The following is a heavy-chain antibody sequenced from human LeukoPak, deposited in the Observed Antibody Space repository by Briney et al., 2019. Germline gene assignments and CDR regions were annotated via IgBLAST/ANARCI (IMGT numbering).Heavy chain of an antibody. CDR1: GFTFSSYW. CDR3: AKAEAGDYYYYMDV. Sequence: PGGSLRLSCAASGFTFSSYWMSWVRQAPGKGLEWVANIKQDGSEKYYVDSVKGRFTISRDNAKNSLYLQMNSLRAEDMALYYCAKAEAGDYYYYMDVWGKGTTVTVSS. D-gene: IGHD6-19*01. CDR2: IKQDGSEK. J-gene: IGHJ6*03. V-gene: IGHV3-7*03.